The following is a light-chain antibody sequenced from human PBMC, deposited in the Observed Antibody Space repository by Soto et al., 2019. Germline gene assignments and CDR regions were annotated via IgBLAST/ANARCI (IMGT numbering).Light chain of an antibody. V-gene: IGKV1-9*01. CDR1: QGISSY. J-gene: IGKJ1*01. CDR2: AAS. Sequence: DIQLTQSPSFLSASVGDRVTITCRASQGISSYLAWYQQKPGKAPKLLIYAASTLQSGVPSRFSGSGSGTEFTLTINSLQPDDFATYYCQHYNSYSEAFGQGTKVDIK. CDR3: QHYNSYSEA.